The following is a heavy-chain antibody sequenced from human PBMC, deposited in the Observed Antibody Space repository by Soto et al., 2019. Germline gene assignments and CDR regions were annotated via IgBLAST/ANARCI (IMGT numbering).Heavy chain of an antibody. J-gene: IGHJ6*02. V-gene: IGHV1-69*01. CDR2: IIPIFGTA. Sequence: QVQLVQSGAEVKKPGSSVKVSCKASGGTFSSYAISWVRQAPGQGLEWMGGIIPIFGTANYAQKFQGRVTITEDESTSTADMELSSLRSEDTAVYYWARARGPQEGYYYYGMDVWGQGTTVTVSS. CDR1: GGTFSSYA. CDR3: ARARGPQEGYYYYGMDV.